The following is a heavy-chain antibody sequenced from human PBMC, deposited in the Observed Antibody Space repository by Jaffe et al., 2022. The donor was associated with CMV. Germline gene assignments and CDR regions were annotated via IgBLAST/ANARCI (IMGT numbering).Heavy chain of an antibody. CDR1: GLTFSTSG. J-gene: IGHJ4*02. CDR3: ARDKAVRSLDN. V-gene: IGHV3-33*08. CDR2: IWHDGSSD. D-gene: IGHD3-10*01. Sequence: QVQLVESGGGVVQPGRSLRLSCAASGLTFSTSGMHWVRQAPGKGLEWVAMIWHDGSSDYYSDSVKGRFTISRDNSKNTLSLQMNSLRAEDTAVYYCARDKAVRSLDNWGQGTLVIVSS.